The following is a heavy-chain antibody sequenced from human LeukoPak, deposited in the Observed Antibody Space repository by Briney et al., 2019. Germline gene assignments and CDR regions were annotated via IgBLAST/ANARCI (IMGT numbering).Heavy chain of an antibody. Sequence: SETLSLTCTVSGGSISSGGYYWGWIRQPPGKGLEWIGSIYYSGSTYYNPSLKSRVTISVDTSKNQFSLKLSSVTAADTAVYYCARTRSSGSYYNYADYWGQGTLVTVSS. CDR3: ARTRSSGSYYNYADY. J-gene: IGHJ4*02. D-gene: IGHD3-10*01. CDR1: GGSISSGGYY. V-gene: IGHV4-39*01. CDR2: IYYSGST.